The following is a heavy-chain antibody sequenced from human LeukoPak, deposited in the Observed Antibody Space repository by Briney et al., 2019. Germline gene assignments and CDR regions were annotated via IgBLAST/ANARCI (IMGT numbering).Heavy chain of an antibody. CDR3: AKDRLAEQWLAPLDY. V-gene: IGHV3-30*18. Sequence: GRSLRLSCATSGFTFSSYGMHWVRQAPGRGLEWVAIISYDGSKKYYADSVKGRFTISRDNSKNTVYLQMSSLSGEDTAVYNCAKDRLAEQWLAPLDYWGQGTLVTVSS. CDR2: ISYDGSKK. CDR1: GFTFSSYG. J-gene: IGHJ4*02. D-gene: IGHD6-19*01.